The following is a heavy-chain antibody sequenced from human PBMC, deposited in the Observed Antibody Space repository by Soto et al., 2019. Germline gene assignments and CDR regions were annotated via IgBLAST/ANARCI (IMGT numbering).Heavy chain of an antibody. CDR3: ARDPWAADY. D-gene: IGHD3-16*01. J-gene: IGHJ4*02. Sequence: GGSLRLSCAASGFTFNTYTMNWVRQAPGKGLEWVSVIYSGGSTFYADSVRGRFTISRDNSKNTVNLQMNSLRAEDTAVYYCARDPWAADYWGQGTLVTVSS. CDR2: IYSGGST. V-gene: IGHV3-66*01. CDR1: GFTFNTYT.